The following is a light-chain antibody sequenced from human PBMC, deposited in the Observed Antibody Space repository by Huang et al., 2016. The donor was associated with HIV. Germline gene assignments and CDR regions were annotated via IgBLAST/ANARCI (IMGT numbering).Light chain of an antibody. CDR2: DAS. V-gene: IGKV3-15*01. CDR1: QSITHS. Sequence: EIVMTQSPDTLSVSPGERVSLSCRASQSITHSLAWYQQKPGQPPRLLFYDASTRAPGISARFRGGGSVTDFTLTISSLQSEDVGIYYCQQYSNWPRGTFGQGTRVQIK. J-gene: IGKJ1*01. CDR3: QQYSNWPRGT.